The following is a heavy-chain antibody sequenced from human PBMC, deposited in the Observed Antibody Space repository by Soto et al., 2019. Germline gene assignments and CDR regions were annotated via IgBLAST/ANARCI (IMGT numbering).Heavy chain of an antibody. CDR2: IYYSGST. V-gene: IGHV4-59*01. CDR3: AREGTARPAFDI. Sequence: SETLSLTCTVSGGSISSYYWSWIRQPPGKGLEWIGYIYYSGSTNYNPSLKSRVTISVDTSKNQFSLKLSSVTAADTAVYSCAREGTARPAFDIWGQGTMVTVSS. D-gene: IGHD6-6*01. CDR1: GGSISSYY. J-gene: IGHJ3*02.